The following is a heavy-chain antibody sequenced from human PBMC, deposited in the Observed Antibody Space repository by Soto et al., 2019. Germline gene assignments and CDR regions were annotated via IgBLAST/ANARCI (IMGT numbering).Heavy chain of an antibody. CDR2: INPDSGST. CDR1: VYPFPPYY. J-gene: IGHJ5*02. CDR3: ARPYYEILTGYSKYFDT. V-gene: IGHV1-2*02. D-gene: IGHD3-9*01. Sequence: GXSVKVSCKGSVYPFPPYYRHWVRQAPGQGPEWMGWINPDSGSTHYAKKFEGRVSLTRDTSTATAYMELTRLTSDDTAIYYCARPYYEILTGYSKYFDTWGQGTLVTVSS.